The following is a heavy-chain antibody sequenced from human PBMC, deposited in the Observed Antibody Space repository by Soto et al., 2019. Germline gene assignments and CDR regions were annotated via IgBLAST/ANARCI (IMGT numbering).Heavy chain of an antibody. J-gene: IGHJ6*02. Sequence: KTSETLSLTGAVSGGSISSSNWWSWVRQPPGQGLEWIGEIYHSGSTNYSPSLKSRVTISVDKSKNQFSLKLSAETAADTAVYYCARSDGPPYSSGWYPLDYYGMDVWGQGTTVAVSS. CDR2: IYHSGST. D-gene: IGHD6-19*01. V-gene: IGHV4-4*02. CDR3: ARSDGPPYSSGWYPLDYYGMDV. CDR1: GGSISSSNW.